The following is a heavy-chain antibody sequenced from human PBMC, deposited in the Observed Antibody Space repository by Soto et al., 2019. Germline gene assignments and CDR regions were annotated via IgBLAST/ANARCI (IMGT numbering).Heavy chain of an antibody. J-gene: IGHJ5*02. Sequence: EVQVVESGGGLVQPGGSLRLSCATSGFYFSSYWMHWVRQVPGKGPVCVSRINIDGSSTTYADSVKGRFTISRDNAKNTLYLAMNSLRAEDTAVYYCVRELGIKATSGIWHIWFDPWGQGTLVTVAS. CDR1: GFYFSSYW. V-gene: IGHV3-74*01. CDR3: VRELGIKATSGIWHIWFDP. D-gene: IGHD7-27*01. CDR2: INIDGSST.